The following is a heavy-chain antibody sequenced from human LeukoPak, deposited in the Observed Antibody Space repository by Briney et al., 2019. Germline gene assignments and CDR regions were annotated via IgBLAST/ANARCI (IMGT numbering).Heavy chain of an antibody. V-gene: IGHV3-53*01. D-gene: IGHD1-1*01. J-gene: IGHJ6*03. CDR2: IYSGGST. CDR1: GFTVSSNY. Sequence: GGSLRLSCAASGFTVSSNYMSWVRQAPGKGLEWVSVIYSGGSTYYADSVKGRFTISRDNSKNTLYLQMNSLRAEDTAVYYCARPDVTGYYYMDVWGKGTTVTVSS. CDR3: ARPDVTGYYYMDV.